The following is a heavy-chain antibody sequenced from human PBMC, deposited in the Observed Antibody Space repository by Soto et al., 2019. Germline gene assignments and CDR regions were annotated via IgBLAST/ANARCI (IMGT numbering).Heavy chain of an antibody. J-gene: IGHJ3*02. Sequence: GESLKISCKGSGYSFTSYWIGWVRQMPGKGLEWMGIIYPGDSDTRYSPSFQGQVTISADKSISTAYLQWSSLKASDTAMYYCASGYYYGSGLDAFDIWGQGTMVTVSS. CDR3: ASGYYYGSGLDAFDI. D-gene: IGHD3-10*01. CDR2: IYPGDSDT. V-gene: IGHV5-51*01. CDR1: GYSFTSYW.